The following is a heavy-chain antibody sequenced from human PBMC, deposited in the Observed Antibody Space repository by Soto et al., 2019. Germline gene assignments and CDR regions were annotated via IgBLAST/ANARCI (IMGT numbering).Heavy chain of an antibody. CDR2: IFYTGIT. V-gene: IGHV4-61*01. J-gene: IGHJ4*02. CDR3: VGVTYSRDSRGLSLYFDY. Sequence: QVQLQESGPGLVKPSETLSLTCSVSGASVSRSKYYWTWIRQSPGKGLEWLGYIFYTGITEYNPSLESRTFLCLDTIKNQFSLKLTSLTAADTAVDDWVGVTYSRDSRGLSLYFDYWGPGTLVTVTS. CDR1: GASVSRSKYY. D-gene: IGHD3-22*01.